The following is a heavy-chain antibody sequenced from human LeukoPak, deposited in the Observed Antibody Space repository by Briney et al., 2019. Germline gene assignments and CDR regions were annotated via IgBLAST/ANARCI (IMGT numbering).Heavy chain of an antibody. CDR2: ISGSGGST. D-gene: IGHD3-22*01. CDR1: GFTFSSYA. CDR3: AKATDYYDSSGYYHRPDY. J-gene: IGHJ4*02. Sequence: GGSLRLSCAASGFTFSSYAMSWVRQAPGKGLEWVSAISGSGGSTYYADSVKGRFTISGDNSKNTLYLQMNSLRAEDTAVYYCAKATDYYDSSGYYHRPDYWGQGTLVTVSS. V-gene: IGHV3-23*01.